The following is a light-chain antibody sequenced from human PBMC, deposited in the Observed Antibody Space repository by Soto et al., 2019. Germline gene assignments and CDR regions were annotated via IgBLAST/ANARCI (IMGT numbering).Light chain of an antibody. CDR1: SSNIGNNY. Sequence: QSVLTQPPSVSAAPGQKVTISCSGSSSNIGNNYVSWYQQLPGTAPKLLIYDNNKRPSGIPDRFSGSKSGTSATLGITGLQTGDEADYYCGTWDSSLSQVFGTGTKLTVL. J-gene: IGLJ1*01. CDR3: GTWDSSLSQV. V-gene: IGLV1-51*01. CDR2: DNN.